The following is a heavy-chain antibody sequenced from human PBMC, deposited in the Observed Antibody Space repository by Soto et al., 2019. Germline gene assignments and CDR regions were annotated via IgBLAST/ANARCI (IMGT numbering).Heavy chain of an antibody. CDR2: ISSSGDII. J-gene: IGHJ4*02. Sequence: VGSLRLSCAASGFTFSDYYMSWIRQAPGKGLEWVSYISSSGDIIYYADSMKGRFTISRDNAKNSLYLQMNNLRAKDTAVYYCARDLGYYDSSGYLDYWGQGTLVTVSS. CDR3: ARDLGYYDSSGYLDY. D-gene: IGHD3-22*01. CDR1: GFTFSDYY. V-gene: IGHV3-11*01.